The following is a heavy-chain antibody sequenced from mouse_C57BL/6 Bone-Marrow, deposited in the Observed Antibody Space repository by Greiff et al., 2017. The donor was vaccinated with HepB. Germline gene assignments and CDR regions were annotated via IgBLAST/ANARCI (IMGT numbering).Heavy chain of an antibody. CDR3: ARWGSEDGYYLSWFAD. CDR2: IDPSDSET. J-gene: IGHJ3*01. D-gene: IGHD2-3*01. CDR1: GYTFTSYW. V-gene: IGHV1-52*01. Sequence: QVQLQQPGAELVRPGSSVKLSCKASGYTFTSYWMHWVKQRPIQGLEWIGNIDPSDSETHYNQKFKDKATLTVDKSSSTAYMQLSSLTSEDSAVYDCARWGSEDGYYLSWFADWGQGTLVTVSA.